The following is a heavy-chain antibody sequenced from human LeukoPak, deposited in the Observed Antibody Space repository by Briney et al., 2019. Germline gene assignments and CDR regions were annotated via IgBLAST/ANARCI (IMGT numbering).Heavy chain of an antibody. CDR2: ISGSGGST. Sequence: GGSLRFSCAASGFTFSSYAMSWVRQAPGKGLEWVSAISGSGGSTYYADSVKGRFTISRDNSKNTLYLQMNSLRAEDTAVYYCAKGGHSGYDFYFDYWGQGTLVTVSS. CDR1: GFTFSSYA. V-gene: IGHV3-23*01. D-gene: IGHD5-12*01. J-gene: IGHJ4*02. CDR3: AKGGHSGYDFYFDY.